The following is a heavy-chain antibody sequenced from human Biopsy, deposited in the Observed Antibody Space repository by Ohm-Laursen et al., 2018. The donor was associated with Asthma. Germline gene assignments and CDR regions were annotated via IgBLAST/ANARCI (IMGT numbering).Heavy chain of an antibody. D-gene: IGHD3-3*01. CDR2: LYHSGTT. CDR3: ARIYDYWSGHYGFDP. CDR1: GVSVGTRGYS. V-gene: IGHV4-30-2*01. J-gene: IGHJ5*02. Sequence: QTLSLTCAVSGVSVGTRGYSWTWIRQTPGRGLEWIGYLYHSGTTYYNPSLRSRVAILEDKSRNQFSLNLKSVTAADTAVYYCARIYDYWSGHYGFDPWGQGTLVTVSS.